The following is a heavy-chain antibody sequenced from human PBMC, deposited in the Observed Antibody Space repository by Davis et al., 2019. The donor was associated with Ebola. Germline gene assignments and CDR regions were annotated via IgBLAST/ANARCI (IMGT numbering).Heavy chain of an antibody. V-gene: IGHV3-74*01. J-gene: IGHJ5*02. CDR1: GFTFSRYW. CDR2: INSDGSRT. CDR3: AGVDYGDSWRWFDP. D-gene: IGHD4-17*01. Sequence: PAGSLTLSCAASGFTFSRYWMHWVRQAPGKGLVWVSRINSDGSRTNYADSVKGRFTISRDNAKNTVYLQMNSLRAEDTAVYFCAGVDYGDSWRWFDPWGQGTLVTVSS.